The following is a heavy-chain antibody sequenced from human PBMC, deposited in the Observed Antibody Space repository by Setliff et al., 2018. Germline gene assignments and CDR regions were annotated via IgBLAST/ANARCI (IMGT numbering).Heavy chain of an antibody. CDR2: IYHNGNT. V-gene: IGHV4-59*02. CDR3: VRDRTAYSYGLDV. D-gene: IGHD5-18*01. Sequence: SETLSLTCTVSGGSVSPYFWSWIRQPPGKGLEWIGYIYHNGNTNFNPSLKTRVTMSVDTSKNQFALNLRSVTAADAAVYYCVRDRTAYSYGLDVWGQGTTVTVSS. CDR1: GGSVSPYF. J-gene: IGHJ6*02.